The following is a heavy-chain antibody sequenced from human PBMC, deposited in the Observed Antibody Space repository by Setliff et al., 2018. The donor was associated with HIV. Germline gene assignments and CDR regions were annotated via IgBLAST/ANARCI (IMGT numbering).Heavy chain of an antibody. J-gene: IGHJ4*02. V-gene: IGHV1-69*05. CDR1: GDTLSIHP. Sequence: SVKVSCKASGDTLSIHPISWVRQAPGQGLEWMGGIIPIFGTANYAQKFQGRVTITTDESTSTAYMELSSLRSEDTAVYYCARSFGVVIPIFDYWGQGTLVTVSS. CDR3: ARSFGVVIPIFDY. D-gene: IGHD3-3*01. CDR2: IIPIFGTA.